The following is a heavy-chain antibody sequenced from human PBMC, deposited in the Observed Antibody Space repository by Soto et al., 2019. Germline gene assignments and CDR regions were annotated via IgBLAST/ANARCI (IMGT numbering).Heavy chain of an antibody. CDR3: ARYDSSGYYWPYYSYGMDV. CDR1: GFTFSTYS. V-gene: IGHV3-21*01. CDR2: ISSSSSYI. J-gene: IGHJ6*02. Sequence: EVQLVESGGGLVKPGGSLRLSCAASGFTFSTYSMNWVRQAPGKGLEWVSSISSSSSYIYYADSVKGRFTISRDNAKNSLYLQTTSLRAEDTAVYYCARYDSSGYYWPYYSYGMDVWGQGPTVTVSS. D-gene: IGHD3-22*01.